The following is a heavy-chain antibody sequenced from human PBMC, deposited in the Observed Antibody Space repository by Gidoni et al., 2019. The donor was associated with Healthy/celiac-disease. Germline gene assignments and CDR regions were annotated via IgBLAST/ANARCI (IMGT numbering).Heavy chain of an antibody. V-gene: IGHV3-9*01. D-gene: IGHD6-13*01. Sequence: EVQLVESGGGLVQPGRSLRLYCAASGFTFDDYAMHWVRQAPGKGLEWVSGISWNSCSIGYADSVKGRFTISRDNAKNSLYLQMNSLRAEDTALYYCAKDRQAIAAAGTGGYYFDYWGQGTLVTVSS. CDR2: ISWNSCSI. CDR3: AKDRQAIAAAGTGGYYFDY. CDR1: GFTFDDYA. J-gene: IGHJ4*02.